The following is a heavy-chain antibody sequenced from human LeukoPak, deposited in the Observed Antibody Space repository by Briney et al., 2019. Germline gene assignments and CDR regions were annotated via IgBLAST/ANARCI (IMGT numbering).Heavy chain of an antibody. CDR2: INHSGST. J-gene: IGHJ4*02. CDR1: GGSFIGYY. V-gene: IGHV4-34*01. Sequence: SETLSLTCAVYGGSFIGYYWSWIRQPPGKGREWVGEINHSGSTNYNPSLKSRVPISVDTSQNQFSLKLSSVTAADTAVYYCARRNYYDSSGYYPYFDYWGQGALVTVSS. CDR3: ARRNYYDSSGYYPYFDY. D-gene: IGHD3-22*01.